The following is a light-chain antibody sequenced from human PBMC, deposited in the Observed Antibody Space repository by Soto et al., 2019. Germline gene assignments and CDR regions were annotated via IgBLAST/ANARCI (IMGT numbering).Light chain of an antibody. CDR2: ENN. J-gene: IGLJ2*01. V-gene: IGLV1-51*02. Sequence: HSVLTQPPSVSAAPGQKVTISCSGSSSNIGNNYVSWYQQLPGTAPKLLIYENNKRPSGIPDRFSGSKSGTSATLGITGLQTGDEADYYCGTWDSSLSAHVVFGGGTQLTVL. CDR1: SSNIGNNY. CDR3: GTWDSSLSAHVV.